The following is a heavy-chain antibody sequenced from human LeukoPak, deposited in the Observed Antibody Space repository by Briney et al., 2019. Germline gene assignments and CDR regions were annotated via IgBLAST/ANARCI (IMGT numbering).Heavy chain of an antibody. D-gene: IGHD6-6*01. CDR1: GGSISSSSYY. Sequence: SETLSLTCTVSGGSISSSSYYWGWIRQPPGKGLEWIGSIYYSGSTYYNPSLKSRVTISVDTSKNQFSLKLSSVTAADTAVYYCARAAYSSSWKGNYYYMDVWGKGTTVTVSS. CDR2: IYYSGST. J-gene: IGHJ6*03. V-gene: IGHV4-39*07. CDR3: ARAAYSSSWKGNYYYMDV.